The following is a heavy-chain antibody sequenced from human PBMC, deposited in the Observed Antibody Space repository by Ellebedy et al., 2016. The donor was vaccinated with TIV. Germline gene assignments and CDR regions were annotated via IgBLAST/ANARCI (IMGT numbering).Heavy chain of an antibody. D-gene: IGHD3-3*01. V-gene: IGHV3-11*06. CDR2: ISGSSTYT. J-gene: IGHJ4*02. Sequence: GGSLRLSCAASGFTFSDYYMSWIRQAPGKGLDWVSYISGSSTYTNYADSVKGRFTISRDNAKNSLYLQMNSLRAEDTAVYYCAREYYGLDYWGQGTLVTVSS. CDR1: GFTFSDYY. CDR3: AREYYGLDY.